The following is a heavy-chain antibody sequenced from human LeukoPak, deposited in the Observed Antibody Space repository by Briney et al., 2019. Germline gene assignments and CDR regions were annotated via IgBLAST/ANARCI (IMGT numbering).Heavy chain of an antibody. Sequence: SETLSLTCSVSGGSISSYYWSWIRQPPGKGLEWIGYIYYSGSTNYNPSLKSRVTISVDTSKNQFSLKLSSVTAADTAVYYCASGDTNGDYDFWSGYPEYFQHWGQGTLVTVSS. J-gene: IGHJ1*01. V-gene: IGHV4-59*01. D-gene: IGHD3-3*01. CDR3: ASGDTNGDYDFWSGYPEYFQH. CDR2: IYYSGST. CDR1: GGSISSYY.